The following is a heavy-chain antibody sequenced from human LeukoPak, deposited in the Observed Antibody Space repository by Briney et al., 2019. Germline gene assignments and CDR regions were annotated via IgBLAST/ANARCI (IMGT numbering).Heavy chain of an antibody. J-gene: IGHJ4*02. V-gene: IGHV3-30*04. CDR3: ARASGSYYFDY. D-gene: IGHD1-26*01. Sequence: GGSLRLSCAASGFTFSSYAMHWVRQAPGKGLEWVAVISYDRSNKFYADSVKGRFTISRDNSKNTLYLQMNSLRAEDTAVYYCARASGSYYFDYWGQGTLVTVSS. CDR2: ISYDRSNK. CDR1: GFTFSSYA.